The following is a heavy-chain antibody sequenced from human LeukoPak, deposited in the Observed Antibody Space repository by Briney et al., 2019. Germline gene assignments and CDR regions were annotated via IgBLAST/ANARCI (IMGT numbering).Heavy chain of an antibody. V-gene: IGHV3-30*03. CDR2: ISYDGSNK. CDR1: GFTFSSYG. J-gene: IGHJ6*02. CDR3: ARDLTVAAPYYYYYGMDV. D-gene: IGHD6-13*01. Sequence: GGSLRLSCAASGFTFSSYGMHWVRQAPGKGLEWVAVISYDGSNKYYADSVKGRFTISRDNSKNTLYLQMNSLRAEDTAVYYCARDLTVAAPYYYYYGMDVWGQGTTVTVSS.